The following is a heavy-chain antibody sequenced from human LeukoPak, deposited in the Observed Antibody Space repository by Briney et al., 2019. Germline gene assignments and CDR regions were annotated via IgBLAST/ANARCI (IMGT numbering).Heavy chain of an antibody. CDR2: IDAGHTT. Sequence: GGSLRLSCVASGFIFSSYVMRWVRQAPGKGLEWVSSIDAGHTTYYAASVKGRFTISRDNAKNSLYLQMNSLRAEDTAVYYCARDGSSGSYYIDYWGQGTLVTVSS. J-gene: IGHJ4*02. D-gene: IGHD3-10*01. V-gene: IGHV3-69-1*01. CDR3: ARDGSSGSYYIDY. CDR1: GFIFSSYV.